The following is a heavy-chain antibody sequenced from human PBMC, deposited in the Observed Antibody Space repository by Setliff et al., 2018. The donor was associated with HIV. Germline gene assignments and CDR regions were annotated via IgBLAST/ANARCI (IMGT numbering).Heavy chain of an antibody. CDR3: ARKDGVGYCDSNSCYGIGPIDF. CDR1: GYTFTDYY. V-gene: IGHV1-2*02. Sequence: ASVKVSCKASGYTFTDYYIHWVRQAPGQGLEWLGVINPSDGFTTRAQKFQGRVTLTRDTSVTTVYMELTSLRSDDTAVYYCARKDGVGYCDSNSCYGIGPIDFWGQGSLVTVSS. CDR2: INPSDGFT. J-gene: IGHJ4*02. D-gene: IGHD2-2*01.